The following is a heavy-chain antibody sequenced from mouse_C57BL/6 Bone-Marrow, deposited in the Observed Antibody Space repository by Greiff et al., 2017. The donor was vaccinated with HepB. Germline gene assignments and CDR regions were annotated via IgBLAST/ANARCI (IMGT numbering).Heavy chain of an antibody. V-gene: IGHV10-1*01. CDR3: VREGITTVVATNFDY. J-gene: IGHJ2*01. D-gene: IGHD1-1*01. CDR1: GFSFNTYA. CDR2: IRSKSNNYAT. Sequence: EVQGVESGGGLVQPKGSLKLSCAASGFSFNTYAMNWVRQAPGKGLEWVARIRSKSNNYATYYADSVKDRFTISRDDSESMLYLQMNNLKTEDTAMYYCVREGITTVVATNFDYWGQGTTLTVSS.